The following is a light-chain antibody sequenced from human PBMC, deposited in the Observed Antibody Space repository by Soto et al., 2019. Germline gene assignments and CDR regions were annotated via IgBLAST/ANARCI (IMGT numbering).Light chain of an antibody. Sequence: QSVLTQLPSVSGAPGQRVTISCTGSSSNIGAGYDVHWYQQLPGTAPKLLIYGNSNRPSGVPDRFSGSKSGTSASLAITGLQAEDEADYYCQSYDSSLSGGLFGGGTKLTVL. CDR3: QSYDSSLSGGL. V-gene: IGLV1-40*01. CDR2: GNS. J-gene: IGLJ2*01. CDR1: SSNIGAGYD.